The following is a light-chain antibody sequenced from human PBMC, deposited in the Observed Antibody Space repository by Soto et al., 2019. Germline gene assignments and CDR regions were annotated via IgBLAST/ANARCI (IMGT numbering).Light chain of an antibody. J-gene: IGKJ2*01. CDR1: QSVLYSSNNKNY. Sequence: DIVMTQSPDSLSVSLGERATINCKSSQSVLYSSNNKNYLAWYQQRPGQPPKLLIYWASTRESGVPDRFSGSGAGKDFTLAIPSLQAEDVAVYYCQQYESTPPTLGQGTKLEIK. V-gene: IGKV4-1*01. CDR3: QQYESTPPT. CDR2: WAS.